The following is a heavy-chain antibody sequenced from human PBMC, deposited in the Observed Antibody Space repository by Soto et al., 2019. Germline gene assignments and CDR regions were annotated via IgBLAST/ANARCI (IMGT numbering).Heavy chain of an antibody. V-gene: IGHV3-23*01. D-gene: IGHD2-2*02. Sequence: EVQLLESGGGLVQPGGSLRLSCAASGFTFSSYAMSWVRQAPGKGLEWVSAISGSGGSTYYADSVKGRFTISRDNSKNALYLQMNSLRAEDTAVYYCAKGGLGYCSSTSCYIFEYWRQGTLVTVSS. CDR3: AKGGLGYCSSTSCYIFEY. J-gene: IGHJ4*02. CDR2: ISGSGGST. CDR1: GFTFSSYA.